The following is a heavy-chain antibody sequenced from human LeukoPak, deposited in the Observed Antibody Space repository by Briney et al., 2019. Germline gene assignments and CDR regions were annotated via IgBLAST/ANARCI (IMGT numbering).Heavy chain of an antibody. CDR1: GLTFSSYS. V-gene: IGHV3-21*01. Sequence: GGSLRLSCTASGLTFSSYSMNWVRQTPGKGLEWVSSISGSSSYIYYADSVKGRFTISRDNAKNSLFLQMNSLRAEDTAVYYCERESRSSGRDYWGQGTLVTVSS. CDR3: ERESRSSGRDY. CDR2: ISGSSSYI. D-gene: IGHD6-19*01. J-gene: IGHJ4*02.